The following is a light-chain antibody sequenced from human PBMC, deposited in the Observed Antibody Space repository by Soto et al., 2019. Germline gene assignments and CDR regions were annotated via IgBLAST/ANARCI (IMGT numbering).Light chain of an antibody. Sequence: EIVLTQSPGTLSLSPGERATLSCRASQSVSSSNLAWYQQKPGQTPRLLIYDASSRASGIPDRFSGSGAGTDFTLTISRLEPEDFAVYYCQQYGSPPPTCGQGTKVEIK. V-gene: IGKV3-20*01. J-gene: IGKJ1*01. CDR3: QQYGSPPPT. CDR2: DAS. CDR1: QSVSSSN.